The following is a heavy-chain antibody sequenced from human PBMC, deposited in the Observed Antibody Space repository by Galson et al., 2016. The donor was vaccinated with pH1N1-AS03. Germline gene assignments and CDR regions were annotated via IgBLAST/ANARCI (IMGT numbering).Heavy chain of an antibody. D-gene: IGHD3-16*01. V-gene: IGHV1-8*01. CDR1: GYTFTTYD. CDR2: MTPNNGNT. Sequence: SVKVSCKASGYTFTTYDINWVRQVAGQGLEWMGWMTPNNGNTGYAQRFQGRVTMTRNTSISTAYMELSGLQSEDTAVYYCARSFLGETDDWGQGTLVIVSS. CDR3: ARSFLGETDD. J-gene: IGHJ4*02.